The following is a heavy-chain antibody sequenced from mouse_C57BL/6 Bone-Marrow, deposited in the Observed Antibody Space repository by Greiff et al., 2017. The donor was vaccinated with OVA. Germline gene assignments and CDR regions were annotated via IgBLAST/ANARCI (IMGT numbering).Heavy chain of an antibody. J-gene: IGHJ1*03. Sequence: VQLQQSGAELVKPGASVKLSCKASGYTFTSYWMQWVKQRPGQGLEWIGEIDPSDSYTNYNQKFKGKATLTVDTSSSTAYMQLSSLTSEDSAVYYCARHYGSSYGGYFDVWGTGTTVTVSS. CDR1: GYTFTSYW. CDR2: IDPSDSYT. CDR3: ARHYGSSYGGYFDV. V-gene: IGHV1-50*01. D-gene: IGHD1-1*01.